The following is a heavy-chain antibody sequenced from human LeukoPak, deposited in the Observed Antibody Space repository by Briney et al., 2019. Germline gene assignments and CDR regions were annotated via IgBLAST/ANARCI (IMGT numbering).Heavy chain of an antibody. Sequence: GGSLRLSYAASGFTLSSYAMSWVRQAPGKGLEWVSYISSSGSTIYYADSVKGRFTISRDNAKNSLYLQMNSLRAEDTAVYYCAELGITMIGGVWGKGTTVTISS. CDR1: GFTLSSYA. J-gene: IGHJ6*04. CDR2: ISSSGSTI. CDR3: AELGITMIGGV. V-gene: IGHV3-48*03. D-gene: IGHD3-10*02.